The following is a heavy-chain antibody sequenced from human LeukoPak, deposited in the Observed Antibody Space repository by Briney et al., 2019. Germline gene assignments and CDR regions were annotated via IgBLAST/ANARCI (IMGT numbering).Heavy chain of an antibody. Sequence: SETLSLTRNVSGGSISTTTNSWGWAWIRQRPTKGLEWIGSIYYGGSPYYTSSLKSRVTISVDTSKNQFSLKLASLTAADTAVCYCARRPIVGSTGFYFDPWGPGTLVTVSS. J-gene: IGHJ5*02. D-gene: IGHD1-26*01. CDR3: ARRPIVGSTGFYFDP. CDR1: GGSISTTTNS. V-gene: IGHV4-39*01. CDR2: IYYGGSP.